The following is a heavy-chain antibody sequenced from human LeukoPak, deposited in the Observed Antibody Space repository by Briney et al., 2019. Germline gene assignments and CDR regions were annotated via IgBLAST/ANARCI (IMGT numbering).Heavy chain of an antibody. Sequence: GRCPSLSCAVSGFTFSSYNMNWVRQAPGKGLEWGTYISISSTTIYYADSVKGRFTISRDNAKNSLYLQMNSVRAEDTAVYYCARVDSNSYYYYYYYMDVWGKGTTVTVSS. CDR1: GFTFSSYN. J-gene: IGHJ6*03. V-gene: IGHV3-48*01. CDR2: ISISSTTI. D-gene: IGHD2/OR15-2a*01. CDR3: ARVDSNSYYYYYYYMDV.